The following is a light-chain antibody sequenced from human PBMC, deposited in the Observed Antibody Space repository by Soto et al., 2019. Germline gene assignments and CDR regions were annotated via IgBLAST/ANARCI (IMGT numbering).Light chain of an antibody. V-gene: IGKV3-15*01. CDR2: GAS. J-gene: IGKJ1*01. CDR1: QSVSSN. Sequence: EIVMTQSPATLSVSPGERATLSCRASQSVSSNLAWYQQKPGQAPSLLIYGASTRATGIPARFSGSGSGTDFTLTISSLEPEDFAVYYCQQYKNWPRTFGQGTKVDNK. CDR3: QQYKNWPRT.